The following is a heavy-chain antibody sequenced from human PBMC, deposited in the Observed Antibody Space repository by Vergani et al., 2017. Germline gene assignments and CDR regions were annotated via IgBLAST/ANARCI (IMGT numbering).Heavy chain of an antibody. J-gene: IGHJ4*02. CDR2: VFVDGSNE. Sequence: QVQLVQSGGGVVQPGGSLRLSCVASGITFNRYGMQWVRQAPGKGLEWVAYVFVDGSNEYYAEAVKGRFIVSRDNSNDALYLQMNSLRTDDTAVYYCARDLAYCHEGSCALWGQGSVVTVSS. D-gene: IGHD2-21*01. CDR3: ARDLAYCHEGSCAL. CDR1: GITFNRYG. V-gene: IGHV3-30*02.